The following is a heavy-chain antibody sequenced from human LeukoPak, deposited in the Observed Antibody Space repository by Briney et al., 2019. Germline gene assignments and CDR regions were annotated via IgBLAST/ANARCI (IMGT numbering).Heavy chain of an antibody. Sequence: SEALSLTCTVSGGSISSGSYYWSWIRQPAGKGLEWIGRIYTSGSTNYNPSLKSRVTISVDTSKNQFSLKLNSVTAADTAVYYCARVTMAGTYMDVWGKGTTVTISS. V-gene: IGHV4-61*02. D-gene: IGHD1-1*01. CDR3: ARVTMAGTYMDV. J-gene: IGHJ6*03. CDR1: GGSISSGSYY. CDR2: IYTSGST.